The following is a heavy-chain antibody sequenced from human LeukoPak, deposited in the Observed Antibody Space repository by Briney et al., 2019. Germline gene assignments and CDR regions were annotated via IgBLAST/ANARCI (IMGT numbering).Heavy chain of an antibody. CDR3: ARGASGIAAAGEGYWFDP. D-gene: IGHD6-13*01. Sequence: SVKVSCKASGYTFTSYGISWVRQAPGQGLEWMGGIIPIFGIANYAQKFQGRVTITADESTSTAYMELSSLRSEDTAVYYCARGASGIAAAGEGYWFDPWGQGTLVTVSS. V-gene: IGHV1-69*13. CDR1: GYTFTSYG. J-gene: IGHJ5*02. CDR2: IIPIFGIA.